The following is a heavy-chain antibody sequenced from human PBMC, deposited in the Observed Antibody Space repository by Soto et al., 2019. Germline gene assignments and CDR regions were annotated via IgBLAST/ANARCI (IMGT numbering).Heavy chain of an antibody. V-gene: IGHV1-69*01. Sequence: QVQLVQSGAEVKKPGSSVKVSCKASGGTFSSYAISWVRQAPGQGLEWMGGIIPIFGTANYAHKFQGRVTITADESTSTAYMEPSSLRSEDTAVYYCARERGSSSSYYYYGMDVWGQGTTVTVSS. CDR1: GGTFSSYA. J-gene: IGHJ6*02. CDR2: IIPIFGTA. CDR3: ARERGSSSSYYYYGMDV. D-gene: IGHD6-13*01.